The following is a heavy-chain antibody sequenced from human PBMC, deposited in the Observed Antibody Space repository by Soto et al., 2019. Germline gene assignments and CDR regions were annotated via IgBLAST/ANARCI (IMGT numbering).Heavy chain of an antibody. CDR2: IYYSGST. D-gene: IGHD2-2*02. J-gene: IGHJ3*02. V-gene: IGHV4-31*03. Sequence: PSETLSLTCTVSGGSISSGGYYWSWIRQHPGKGLEWIGYIYYSGSTYYNPSPKSRVTISVDTSKNQFSLKLSSVTAADTAVYYCAREPAAIRRAFDIWGQGTMVTVSS. CDR3: AREPAAIRRAFDI. CDR1: GGSISSGGYY.